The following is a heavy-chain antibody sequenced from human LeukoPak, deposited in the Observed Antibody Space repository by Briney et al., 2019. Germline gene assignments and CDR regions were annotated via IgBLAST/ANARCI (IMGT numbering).Heavy chain of an antibody. CDR3: AKAPVGNSVAYDFDH. V-gene: IGHV3-23*01. J-gene: IGHJ4*02. D-gene: IGHD4-23*01. CDR1: GFTFSSYA. CDR2: VNAGAGST. Sequence: GGSLRLSCAASGFTFSSYAMSWVRQAPGKGLEWVSSVNAGAGSTYYADSVKGRFTLSRDNSKNTLDLQMNSLRAEDTAVYYCAKAPVGNSVAYDFDHWGQGTRVTVSS.